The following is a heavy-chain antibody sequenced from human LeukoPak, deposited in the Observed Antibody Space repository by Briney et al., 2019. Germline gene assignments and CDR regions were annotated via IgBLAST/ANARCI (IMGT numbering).Heavy chain of an antibody. V-gene: IGHV4-34*01. CDR3: ARRDIVVVPAANGIYYYMDV. D-gene: IGHD2-2*01. Sequence: SSETLSLTCAVYGGSFSSYYCSWICQSPGKGLEWIGEINHSGSTNYNPSLKSRVTISVDTSKNQFSLKLSSVTAADTALYYCARRDIVVVPAANGIYYYMDVWGKGTTVTVSS. J-gene: IGHJ6*03. CDR2: INHSGST. CDR1: GGSFSSYY.